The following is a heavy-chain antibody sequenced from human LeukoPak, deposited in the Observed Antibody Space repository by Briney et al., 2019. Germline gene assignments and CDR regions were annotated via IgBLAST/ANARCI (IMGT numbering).Heavy chain of an antibody. V-gene: IGHV4-61*02. CDR1: GGSISSGSYY. Sequence: SQTLSLTCTVSGGSISSGSYYWSWIRQPAGKGLEWIGRIYTNGSTNYNPSLKSRVTIAVDKSKNQFSLKLSSVTAADTAVYYCASFTPGSVDYWGQGTLVTVSS. J-gene: IGHJ4*02. CDR3: ASFTPGSVDY. CDR2: IYTNGST.